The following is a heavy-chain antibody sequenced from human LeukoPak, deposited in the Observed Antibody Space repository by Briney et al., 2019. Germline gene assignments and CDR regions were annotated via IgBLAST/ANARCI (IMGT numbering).Heavy chain of an antibody. Sequence: ASVKLSCKSSGYTFTCYYMHWVRHAPAQGLEWMGWINPNSGGTNYEQKVQGRVTMIMDTSISKDYMELSRLRFDDTAAYYCARAGYSGSWYSMGYYYYYYMDVWGKGTTVTISS. J-gene: IGHJ6*03. CDR1: GYTFTCYY. CDR3: ARAGYSGSWYSMGYYYYYYMDV. V-gene: IGHV1-2*02. D-gene: IGHD6-13*01. CDR2: INPNSGGT.